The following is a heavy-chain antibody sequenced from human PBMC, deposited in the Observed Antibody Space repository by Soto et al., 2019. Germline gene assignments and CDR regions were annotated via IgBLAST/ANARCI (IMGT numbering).Heavy chain of an antibody. CDR1: GFNFSRYW. CDR2: INSDGSRT. D-gene: IGHD2-2*01. Sequence: GGSLRLSCSASGFNFSRYWTHWVRQVPGRGLMWVSHINSDGSRTTYADSVKGRFTISRDNAKNTLNLQMNSLRAEDTAVYYCARDLSSCTSARCYSYYYGMDVWGQGTTVTVSS. J-gene: IGHJ6*02. V-gene: IGHV3-74*01. CDR3: ARDLSSCTSARCYSYYYGMDV.